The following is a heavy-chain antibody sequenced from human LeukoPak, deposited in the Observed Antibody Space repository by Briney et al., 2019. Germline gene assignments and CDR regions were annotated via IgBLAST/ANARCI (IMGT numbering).Heavy chain of an antibody. CDR2: INPSGDYT. CDR1: GYIFTSYY. J-gene: IGHJ5*02. D-gene: IGHD6-19*01. Sequence: ASVKVSCKASGYIFTSYYMHWVQQAPGQGLEWMGIINPSGDYTSYAQKFQGRVTMTTDTSTSTAYMELRSLRSDDTAVYYCARYSSGWSRGNWFDPWGQGTLVTVSS. CDR3: ARYSSGWSRGNWFDP. V-gene: IGHV1-46*01.